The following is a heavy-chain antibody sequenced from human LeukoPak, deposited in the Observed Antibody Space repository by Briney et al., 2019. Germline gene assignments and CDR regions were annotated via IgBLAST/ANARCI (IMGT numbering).Heavy chain of an antibody. V-gene: IGHV4-34*01. J-gene: IGHJ4*02. CDR2: INHSGST. D-gene: IGHD6-19*01. CDR3: ASGGWRPGY. Sequence: SETLSLTCAVYGGSFSGYYWSWIRPPPGKGLEWIGEINHSGSTNYNPSLKSRVTISVDTSKNQFSLKLSSVTAADTAVYYCASGGWRPGYWGQGTLVTVSS. CDR1: GGSFSGYY.